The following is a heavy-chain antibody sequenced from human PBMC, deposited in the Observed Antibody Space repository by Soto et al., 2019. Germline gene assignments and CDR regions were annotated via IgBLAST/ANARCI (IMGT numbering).Heavy chain of an antibody. CDR1: GGSISSGGYS. V-gene: IGHV4-30-2*01. J-gene: IGHJ3*02. D-gene: IGHD2-21*02. Sequence: PSETLSLTCTVSGGSISSGGYSWNWIRQPPGKGLELIGYIYHGGTTYYNPTLKSRVTISLDGSKSQYSLNLRFVTAADTAVYYCARECGGDCLDAFDIWGQGTMVTVSS. CDR2: IYHGGTT. CDR3: ARECGGDCLDAFDI.